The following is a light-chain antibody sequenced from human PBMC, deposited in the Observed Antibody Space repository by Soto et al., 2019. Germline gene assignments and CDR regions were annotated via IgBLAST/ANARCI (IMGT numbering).Light chain of an antibody. CDR2: DVS. CDR3: SSYTSSSTYV. J-gene: IGLJ1*01. Sequence: QSALTQPASVSGSPGQSITISCTGNSSDVGGYNYVSWYQQHPGKAPKLMIYDVSNRPSGVSNCFSGSKSGNTASLTISGLQAEDEADYYCSSYTSSSTYVFGTGTKVTVL. CDR1: SSDVGGYNY. V-gene: IGLV2-14*01.